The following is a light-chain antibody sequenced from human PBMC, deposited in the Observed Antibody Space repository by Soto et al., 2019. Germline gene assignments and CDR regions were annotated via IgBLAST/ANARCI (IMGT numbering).Light chain of an antibody. CDR3: QQYNNWRQHT. J-gene: IGKJ2*01. CDR2: GAS. V-gene: IGKV3-15*01. CDR1: RSVSSN. Sequence: ETVMTQSPATMSASPGERVTLSCRASRSVSSNLAWYQQKPGQAARLLNYGASTRATGIPARHSGSESETEFTLTISSLQSEDFAVYYGQQYNNWRQHTFGQGTKVDIK.